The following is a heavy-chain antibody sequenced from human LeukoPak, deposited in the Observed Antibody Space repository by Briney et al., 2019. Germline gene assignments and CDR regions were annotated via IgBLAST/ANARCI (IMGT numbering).Heavy chain of an antibody. V-gene: IGHV3-21*01. J-gene: IGHJ4*02. CDR3: ASGSGSYSGVDY. D-gene: IGHD1-26*01. CDR1: GFTFSSYS. CDR2: ISSSSSYI. Sequence: KPGGSLRLSCAASGFTFSSYSMNWVRQAPGKGLEWVSSISSSSSYIYYADSVKGRFTISRDNAKNSLYLQMNSLRAEDTAVYYCASGSGSYSGVDYWGQGTLVTVSS.